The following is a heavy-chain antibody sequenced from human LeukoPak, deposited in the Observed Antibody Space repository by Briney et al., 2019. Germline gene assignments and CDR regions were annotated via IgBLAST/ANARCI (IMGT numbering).Heavy chain of an antibody. J-gene: IGHJ4*02. CDR2: IYYSGST. D-gene: IGHD6-19*01. CDR3: ARGPYVAGL. V-gene: IGHV4-61*01. Sequence: SEXXSLTCTVSGGSISSSSYYWSWIRQPPGKGLEWIGYIYYSGSTNYNPSLKSRVTISVDTSKNQFSLKLSSVTAADTAVYYCARGPYVAGLWGQGTLVTVSS. CDR1: GGSISSSSYY.